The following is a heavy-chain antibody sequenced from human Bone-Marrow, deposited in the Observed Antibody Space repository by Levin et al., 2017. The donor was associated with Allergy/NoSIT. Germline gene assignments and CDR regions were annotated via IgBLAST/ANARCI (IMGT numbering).Heavy chain of an antibody. CDR2: LYNNGNT. CDR1: GDSINTYY. J-gene: IGHJ6*03. Sequence: PSETLSLTCTVSGDSINTYYWSWIRQSPGKGLEWIGFLYNNGNTKYNPSLKSRVTISQDLSKNQVSLELRSVTAADTAMFYCARHVAAAGTLHFYIDVWGKGTAVTVSS. D-gene: IGHD6-13*01. V-gene: IGHV4-59*08. CDR3: ARHVAAAGTLHFYIDV.